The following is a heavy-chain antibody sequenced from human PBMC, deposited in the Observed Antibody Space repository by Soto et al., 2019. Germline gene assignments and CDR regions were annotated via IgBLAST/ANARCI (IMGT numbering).Heavy chain of an antibody. D-gene: IGHD6-13*01. CDR1: GCSISSYY. V-gene: IGHV4-4*07. Sequence: XETLSLTCTVSGCSISSYYWSWIRQPAGKGLDWIGRIYTSGSTNYNPSLKSRVTMSVDTSKNQFSLKLSSVTAADTAVYYCARERYSSSWYQNWFDHWGQGTLVTVSS. CDR2: IYTSGST. J-gene: IGHJ5*02. CDR3: ARERYSSSWYQNWFDH.